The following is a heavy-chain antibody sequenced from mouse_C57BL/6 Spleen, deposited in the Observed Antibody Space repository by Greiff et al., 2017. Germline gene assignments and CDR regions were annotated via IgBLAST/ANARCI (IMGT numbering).Heavy chain of an antibody. V-gene: IGHV1-64*01. CDR2: IHPNSGST. Sequence: QVQLQQPGAELVKPGASVKLSCKASGYTFTSYWMHWVKQRPGQGLEWIGMIHPNSGSTNYNEKFKSKATLTVDKSSSTAYMELHSLTSEDSAVYFCARSDGYYFDYWGQGTTLTVST. J-gene: IGHJ2*01. CDR3: ARSDGYYFDY. CDR1: GYTFTSYW.